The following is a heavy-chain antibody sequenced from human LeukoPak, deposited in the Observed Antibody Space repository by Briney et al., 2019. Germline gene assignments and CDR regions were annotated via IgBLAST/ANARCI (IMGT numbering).Heavy chain of an antibody. CDR1: GFTFSNYA. D-gene: IGHD3-16*01. CDR2: ISYDGSDK. V-gene: IGHV3-30*04. Sequence: PGGSLRLSCAASGFTFSNYAMHWVRQAPGKGLEWVAIISYDGSDKYYADSVKGRFTISRDNAKNSLYLQMNSLRDEDTAVYYCARDYVQDYWGQGTLVTVSS. J-gene: IGHJ4*02. CDR3: ARDYVQDY.